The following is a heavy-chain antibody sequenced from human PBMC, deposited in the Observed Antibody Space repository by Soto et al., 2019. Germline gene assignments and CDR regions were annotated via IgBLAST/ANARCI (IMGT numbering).Heavy chain of an antibody. Sequence: PXESLKIYCKAPDITHWIGWLRQKPGKGLEWMGMIYPGDSDTKYSPSFQGQVTISGDKSISTAYLHWSSLKASDTATYYCARLVNYYFGMDVWGLGTTVTVSS. CDR1: DITHW. J-gene: IGHJ6*02. CDR3: ARLVNYYFGMDV. V-gene: IGHV5-51*01. CDR2: IYPGDSDT.